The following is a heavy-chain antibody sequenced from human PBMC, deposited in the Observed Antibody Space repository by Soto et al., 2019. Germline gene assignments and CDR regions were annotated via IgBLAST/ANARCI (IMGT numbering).Heavy chain of an antibody. D-gene: IGHD2-8*01. V-gene: IGHV4-4*02. CDR2: IFHDGTA. J-gene: IGHJ4*02. CDR1: GVSISSGNW. CDR3: ARLVYDTRLNYMYFDF. Sequence: SDTLSLTCALSGVSISSGNWWTWVRQTPQRGLEYIGEIFHDGTANYYPSFERRVAISVDTSKNQFSLKLTSVTAADTAIYFCARLVYDTRLNYMYFDFWGQGALVTVS.